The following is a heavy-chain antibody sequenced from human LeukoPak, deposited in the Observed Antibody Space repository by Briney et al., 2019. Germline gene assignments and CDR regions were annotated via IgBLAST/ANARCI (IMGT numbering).Heavy chain of an antibody. CDR3: ARVSTYYDFWGGYSDPLDY. Sequence: SVKVSCKASGYTFTGYYMHWVRQAPGQGLEWMGGIIPIFGTANYAQKFQGRVTITADESTSTAYMELSSLRSEDTAVYYCARVSTYYDFWGGYSDPLDYWGQGTLVTVSS. D-gene: IGHD3-3*01. J-gene: IGHJ4*02. CDR1: GYTFTGYY. CDR2: IIPIFGTA. V-gene: IGHV1-69*13.